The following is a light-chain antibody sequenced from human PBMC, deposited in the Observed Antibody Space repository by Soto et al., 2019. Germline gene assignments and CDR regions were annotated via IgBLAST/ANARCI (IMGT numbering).Light chain of an antibody. CDR3: QQYGSSPFT. V-gene: IGKV3-20*01. Sequence: EIVLTQSPGTLSLSPGERATISCRASQSVSSSYLAWYQQKPGQAPRLLIYGASSMATGIPDRFSGSGSGTDFTLTIRRLEPEDFAVYYWQQYGSSPFTFGPGTKVDIK. J-gene: IGKJ3*01. CDR2: GAS. CDR1: QSVSSSY.